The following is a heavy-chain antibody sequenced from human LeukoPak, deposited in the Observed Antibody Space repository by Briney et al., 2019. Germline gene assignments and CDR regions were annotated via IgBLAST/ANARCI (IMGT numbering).Heavy chain of an antibody. J-gene: IGHJ3*02. V-gene: IGHV1-46*03. CDR1: AYTFTSYY. D-gene: IGHD5-12*01. CDR2: INPSGGST. Sequence: GASVKLSCKASAYTFTSYYMHWVRQAPGQGLEWMGIINPSGGSTSYAQKFQGRVTMTRDTYTSTVYMELSSLRSEDTAVYYCAGIVATNDAFDIWGQGTMVTVSS. CDR3: AGIVATNDAFDI.